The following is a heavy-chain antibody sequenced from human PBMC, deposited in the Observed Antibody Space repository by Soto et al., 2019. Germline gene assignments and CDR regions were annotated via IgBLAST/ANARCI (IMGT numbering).Heavy chain of an antibody. V-gene: IGHV4-34*01. CDR1: GGPFSGYY. D-gene: IGHD6-6*01. J-gene: IGHJ6*02. CDR3: ARGHSRARIAARPLFFGLDV. Sequence: SETLSLTCAVYGGPFSGYYWNWIRQPPGKGLEWLGEIHHSGSTKYNPSLKSRVTISVDTSKNQISLKLSSATAADTAVYYCARGHSRARIAARPLFFGLDVWGQGTTVTVSS. CDR2: IHHSGST.